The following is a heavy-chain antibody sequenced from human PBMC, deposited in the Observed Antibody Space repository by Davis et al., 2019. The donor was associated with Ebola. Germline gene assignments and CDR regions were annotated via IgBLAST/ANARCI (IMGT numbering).Heavy chain of an antibody. J-gene: IGHJ4*02. Sequence: GESLKISCAASGFTFSSYAMSWVRQAPGKGLEWVSAISGSGGSTYYADSVKGRFTISRDNSKNTLYLQMNSLRSEDTAVYYCARRVGARSGFDYWGQGTLVTVSS. D-gene: IGHD1-26*01. CDR1: GFTFSSYA. V-gene: IGHV3-23*01. CDR2: ISGSGGST. CDR3: ARRVGARSGFDY.